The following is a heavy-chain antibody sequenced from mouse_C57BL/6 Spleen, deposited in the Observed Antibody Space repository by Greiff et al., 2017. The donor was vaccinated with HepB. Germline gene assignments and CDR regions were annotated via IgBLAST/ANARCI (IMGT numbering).Heavy chain of an antibody. CDR2: IHPNSGST. CDR1: GYTFTSYW. V-gene: IGHV1-64*01. J-gene: IGHJ1*03. Sequence: VQLQQSGAELVKPGASVKLSCKASGYTFTSYWMHWVKQRPGQGLEWIGMIHPNSGSTNYNEKFKSKATLTVDKSSSTAYMQLSSLASEDSAVYYCARCYGSSYWYFEVWGTGTTVTVSS. CDR3: ARCYGSSYWYFEV. D-gene: IGHD1-1*01.